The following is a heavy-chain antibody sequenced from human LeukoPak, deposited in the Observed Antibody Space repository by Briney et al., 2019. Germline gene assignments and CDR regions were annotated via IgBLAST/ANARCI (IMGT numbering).Heavy chain of an antibody. Sequence: GGSLRLSCAASGFTFSSYGMSWVRQAPGKGLEWVSGISGSGGSTYYADSVKGRFTISRDNSKNTLYLQMNSLRAEDAAVYYCAKGYGFSKNWYFDLWGRGTLVTVSS. CDR3: AKGYGFSKNWYFDL. V-gene: IGHV3-23*01. CDR1: GFTFSSYG. J-gene: IGHJ2*01. CDR2: ISGSGGST. D-gene: IGHD1-1*01.